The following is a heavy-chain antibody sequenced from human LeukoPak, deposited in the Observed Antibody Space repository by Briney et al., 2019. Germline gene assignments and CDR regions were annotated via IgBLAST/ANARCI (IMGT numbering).Heavy chain of an antibody. J-gene: IGHJ6*02. CDR2: ITNGGSTI. V-gene: IGHV3-11*01. CDR3: ARSIGLTGGGVDV. D-gene: IGHD3-9*01. Sequence: GGDLRLSCAASGVTFSDYNMNWIRQAPGKSLEWVSYITNGGSTIHHADSVKGRFTISRDNAKKTLYLQMNSLRAEDTAVYYCARSIGLTGGGVDVWGQGTTVTVSS. CDR1: GVTFSDYN.